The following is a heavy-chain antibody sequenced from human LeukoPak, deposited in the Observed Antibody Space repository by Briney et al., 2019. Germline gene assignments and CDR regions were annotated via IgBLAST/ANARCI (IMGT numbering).Heavy chain of an antibody. J-gene: IGHJ4*02. Sequence: GESLKISCKGSGYSFTSYWISWVRQLPGKGLQWMGRIDSSDSYTNYSPSFQAHVTISADKSISTAYLQWSSLKASDTAMYYCARESIAAAPEGYWGQGTLVTVSS. CDR1: GYSFTSYW. CDR2: IDSSDSYT. CDR3: ARESIAAAPEGY. D-gene: IGHD6-13*01. V-gene: IGHV5-10-1*01.